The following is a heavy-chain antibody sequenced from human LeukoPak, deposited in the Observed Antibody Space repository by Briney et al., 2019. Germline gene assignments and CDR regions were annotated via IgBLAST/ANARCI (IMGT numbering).Heavy chain of an antibody. CDR1: GFTFTDYA. J-gene: IGHJ4*01. D-gene: IGHD3-9*01. CDR3: VRDLTSGARFDF. CDR2: ISSDGNTQ. Sequence: GGSLRLSCVASGFTFTDYAFNWVRQTPGKGMEWVAIISSDGNTQSYADPLKGRFTISRDNFRDTVFLELTTLRPEDTGLYYRVRDLTSGARFDFWGPGTLVTVSS. V-gene: IGHV3-30*04.